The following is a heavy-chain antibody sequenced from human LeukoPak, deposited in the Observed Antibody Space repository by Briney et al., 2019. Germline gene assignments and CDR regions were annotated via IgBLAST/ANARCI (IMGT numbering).Heavy chain of an antibody. D-gene: IGHD6-13*01. CDR3: ARDLGYSSSWYDAYFDY. CDR2: ISAYNGNT. CDR1: GYTFTSYG. J-gene: IGHJ4*02. V-gene: IGHV1-18*01. Sequence: ASVKVSCKASGYTFTSYGISWVRQAPGQGLEWMGWISAYNGNTNCAQKLQGRVSMTTDTSTSTAYMELRSLRSDDTAVYYCARDLGYSSSWYDAYFDYWGQGTLVTVSS.